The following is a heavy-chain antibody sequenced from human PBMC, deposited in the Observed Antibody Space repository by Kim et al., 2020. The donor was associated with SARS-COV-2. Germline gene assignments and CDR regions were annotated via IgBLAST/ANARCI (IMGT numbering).Heavy chain of an antibody. CDR3: ARAHQSPLFDC. CDR2: T. Sequence: TKYSPSFQGQVTISADKSISTAYLQWSSLKASDTAIYYCARAHQSPLFDCWGQGTLVTVSS. V-gene: IGHV5-51*01. J-gene: IGHJ4*02.